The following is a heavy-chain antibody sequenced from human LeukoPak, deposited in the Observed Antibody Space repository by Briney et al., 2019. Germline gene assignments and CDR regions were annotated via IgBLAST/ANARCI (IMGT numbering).Heavy chain of an antibody. CDR2: INWNGDST. V-gene: IGHV3-20*04. CDR3: ARALIGYYFDY. D-gene: IGHD2-8*01. CDR1: GFTFDDYG. J-gene: IGHJ4*02. Sequence: GGSLRLSCAASGFTFDDYGMSWVRQAPGKGLEWVSGINWNGDSTGYADSVKGRFTISRDNSKNSLYLQMNSLRAEDTAVYYCARALIGYYFDYWGQGTLVTVSS.